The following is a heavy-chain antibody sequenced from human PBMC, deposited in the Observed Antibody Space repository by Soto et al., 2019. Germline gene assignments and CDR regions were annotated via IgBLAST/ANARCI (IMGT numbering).Heavy chain of an antibody. Sequence: GGSLRLSCAASGFTFSRDIMNWVRQAPGKGLEWVSYMSSGGSTIYYADSVKGRFTISRDNAKNSLYLQMNSLRAEDTAVYYCAREGDGSRWFNYFDYWGQRTQVTVSS. CDR1: GFTFSRDI. D-gene: IGHD6-13*01. CDR2: MSSGGSTI. CDR3: AREGDGSRWFNYFDY. V-gene: IGHV3-48*01. J-gene: IGHJ4*02.